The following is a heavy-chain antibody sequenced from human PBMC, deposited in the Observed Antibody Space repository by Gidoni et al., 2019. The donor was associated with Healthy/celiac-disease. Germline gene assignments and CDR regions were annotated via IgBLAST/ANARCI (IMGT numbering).Heavy chain of an antibody. J-gene: IGHJ5*02. Sequence: QMQLQESGSGLVKPSQTLSLTCAVSGGSISRGGYSWSWIRQPPGKGLEWICYIYHSGSTYYNPSLKSRVTISVDRSKNQFSLKLSSGTAADTAVYYCARDRFELVRGYNWFDPWGQGTLVTVSS. CDR2: IYHSGST. CDR3: ARDRFELVRGYNWFDP. V-gene: IGHV4-30-2*01. D-gene: IGHD6-6*01. CDR1: GGSISRGGYS.